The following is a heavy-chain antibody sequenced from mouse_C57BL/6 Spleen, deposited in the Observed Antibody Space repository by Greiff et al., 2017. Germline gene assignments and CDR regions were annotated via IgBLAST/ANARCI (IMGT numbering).Heavy chain of an antibody. CDR2: IDPENGDT. V-gene: IGHV14-4*01. J-gene: IGHJ1*03. CDR1: GFNIKDDY. Sequence: VQLQQSGAELVRPGASVKLSCTASGFNIKDDYMHWVKQRPDQGLEWIGWIDPENGDTEYASKFQGKATITADTSSNTAYLQLSSLTSEDTAGYYCTTFGSSPYWYVDVWGTGTTVTVSS. D-gene: IGHD1-1*01. CDR3: TTFGSSPYWYVDV.